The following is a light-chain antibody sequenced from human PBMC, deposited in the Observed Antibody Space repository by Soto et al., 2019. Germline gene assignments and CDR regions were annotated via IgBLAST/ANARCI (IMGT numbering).Light chain of an antibody. J-gene: IGLJ1*01. CDR2: DVS. CDR1: SSDVGGYNY. CDR3: SSYTSSISYV. Sequence: QSVLTQPASVSGSPGQSITISCTGTSSDVGGYNYVSWYQSHPGEAPKLIIYDVSNRPSGVSDRFSGSKSGNTASLTISGLRADDEADYCCSSYTSSISYVFGTGTKLTVL. V-gene: IGLV2-14*03.